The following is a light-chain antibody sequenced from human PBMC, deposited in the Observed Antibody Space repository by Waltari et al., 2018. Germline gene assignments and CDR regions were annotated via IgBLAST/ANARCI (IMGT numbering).Light chain of an antibody. J-gene: IGKJ5*01. Sequence: IRVTQSPSSVSASIGDRVTITCRASQGIRTWLSWYQKRPGEAPRLLIHDATSLQSGVPSRFNGGGSGTDVTLTISGLQPEDFATYYCQQANSFPITFGQGTRLDIK. CDR1: QGIRTW. CDR2: DAT. V-gene: IGKV1D-12*01. CDR3: QQANSFPIT.